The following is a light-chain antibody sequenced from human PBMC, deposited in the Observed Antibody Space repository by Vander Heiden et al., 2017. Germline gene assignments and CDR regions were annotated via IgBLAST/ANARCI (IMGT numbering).Light chain of an antibody. J-gene: IGKJ1*01. V-gene: IGKV1-39*01. CDR1: QSISSY. Sequence: DIQMTQSPSSLSASVGDRVTVTCRASQSISSYLNWYQQKPGKAPKLLIYAASSLQSGVPSRFSGSGSGTDFTLTISSLQPEDFVTYYCQQTDSTPPWTFGQGTKVEIK. CDR3: QQTDSTPPWT. CDR2: AAS.